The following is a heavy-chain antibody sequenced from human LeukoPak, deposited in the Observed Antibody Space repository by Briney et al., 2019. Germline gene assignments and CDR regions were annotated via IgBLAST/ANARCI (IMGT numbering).Heavy chain of an antibody. V-gene: IGHV4-4*02. D-gene: IGHD3-22*01. J-gene: IGHJ4*02. CDR2: IYHSGST. Sequence: SQTLSLTCSVSGGSISSSNWWSWVRQPPGKGLEWIGEIYHSGSTNYNPSLKSRVTISVDKSKNQFSLKLSSVTAADTAVYYCARGNYYYDSSGYYGTFDYWGQGTLVTVSS. CDR1: GGSISSSNW. CDR3: ARGNYYYDSSGYYGTFDY.